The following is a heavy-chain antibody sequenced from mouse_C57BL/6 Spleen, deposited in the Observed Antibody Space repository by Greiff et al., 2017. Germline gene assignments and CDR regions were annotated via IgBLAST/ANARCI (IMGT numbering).Heavy chain of an antibody. CDR3: ARGGGDY. CDR1: GFNIKNTY. J-gene: IGHJ4*01. CDR2: IDPANGNT. Sequence: EVQLQQSVAELVRPGASVKLSCTASGFNIKNTYMHWVQQSPEQGLEWIGRIDPANGNTEYAPKFQGKTTIPADTSSNSAHLHLRRLTSKDTAIYSCARGGGDYWGQGTSVTVSS. V-gene: IGHV14-3*01.